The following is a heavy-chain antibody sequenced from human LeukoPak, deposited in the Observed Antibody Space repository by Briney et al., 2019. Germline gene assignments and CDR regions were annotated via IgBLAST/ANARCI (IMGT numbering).Heavy chain of an antibody. V-gene: IGHV1-3*01. J-gene: IGHJ4*02. CDR2: INAGNGNT. CDR3: ARYSGDSSGYCYDY. D-gene: IGHD3-22*01. CDR1: GNTFTSYA. Sequence: ASVKVSCKASGNTFTSYAMHWVRQAPGQRLEWMGWINAGNGNTKYSQKFQGRVTITRDTSASTAYMELSSLRSEDTAVYYCARYSGDSSGYCYDYWGQGTLVTVSS.